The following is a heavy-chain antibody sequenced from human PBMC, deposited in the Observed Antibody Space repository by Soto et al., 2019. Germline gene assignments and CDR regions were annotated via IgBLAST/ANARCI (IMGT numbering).Heavy chain of an antibody. V-gene: IGHV3-23*01. D-gene: IGHD5-12*01. CDR2: ISGSGGST. CDR3: AKPGRDGYNYDY. Sequence: PGGSLRLSCAASGFTFSSYAMSWVRQAPGKGLEWVSAISGSGGSTYYADSVKGRFTISGDNSKNTLYLQMNSLRAEDTAVYYCAKPGRDGYNYDYWGQGTLVTVSS. J-gene: IGHJ4*02. CDR1: GFTFSSYA.